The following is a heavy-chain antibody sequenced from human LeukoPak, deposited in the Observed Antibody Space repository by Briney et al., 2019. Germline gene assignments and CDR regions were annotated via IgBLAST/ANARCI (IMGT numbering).Heavy chain of an antibody. V-gene: IGHV1-69*05. J-gene: IGHJ6*03. Sequence: SVKVSCKASGGTFSSYAISWVRQAPGQGLEWMGGIIPIFGTANYAQKFQGRVTITTDESTSTAYMELSSLRSEDTAVYYCARANLRYCSSTSCYTKYYYYYYMDVWGKGTTVTVSS. CDR2: IIPIFGTA. CDR1: GGTFSSYA. CDR3: ARANLRYCSSTSCYTKYYYYYYMDV. D-gene: IGHD2-2*02.